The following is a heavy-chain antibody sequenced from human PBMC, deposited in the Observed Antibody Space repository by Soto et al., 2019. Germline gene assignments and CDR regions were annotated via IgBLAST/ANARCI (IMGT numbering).Heavy chain of an antibody. CDR3: ARSDMEDGRGYANY. J-gene: IGHJ4*02. V-gene: IGHV4-59*01. Sequence: QVQLKESGPGLVKPSETLSLTCSVSGASITKSFWSWIRQSPQKGLEWIAYIHYSGATDYHPSFKSRSTISLDAAMAQFSLKLRSVTAADTAVYYCARSDMEDGRGYANYWGQGTLVTVS. CDR2: IHYSGAT. CDR1: GASITKSF. D-gene: IGHD3-22*01.